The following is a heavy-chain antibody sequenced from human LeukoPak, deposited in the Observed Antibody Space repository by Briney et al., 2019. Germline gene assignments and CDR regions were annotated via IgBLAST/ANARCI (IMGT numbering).Heavy chain of an antibody. D-gene: IGHD2/OR15-2a*01. CDR1: GGSISSGDYY. CDR3: AKDLQTMVIGGAFDI. Sequence: SETLSLTCTVSGGSISSGDYYWSWIRQPAGKGLEWIGRIYVSGSTNYNPSLKSRVTMSVDTSKNQFSLKLSSVTAADTAVYYCAKDLQTMVIGGAFDIWGQGTMVTVSS. V-gene: IGHV4-61*02. J-gene: IGHJ3*02. CDR2: IYVSGST.